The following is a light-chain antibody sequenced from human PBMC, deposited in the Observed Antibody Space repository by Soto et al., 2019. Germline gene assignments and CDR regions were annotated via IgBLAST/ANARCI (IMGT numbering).Light chain of an antibody. V-gene: IGLV2-14*01. CDR3: SSYTSSSTPG. Sequence: QSVLTQPASVSGSPGQSITISCTGTSSDVGGYNYVSWYQRHPGKAPKLMIYEVSNRPSGVSNRFSGSKSGNTASLTISGLQAEDEADYYCSSYTSSSTPGFGGGTKLTVL. CDR2: EVS. J-gene: IGLJ3*02. CDR1: SSDVGGYNY.